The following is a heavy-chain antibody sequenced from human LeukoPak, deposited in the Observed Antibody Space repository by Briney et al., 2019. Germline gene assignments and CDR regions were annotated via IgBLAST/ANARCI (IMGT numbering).Heavy chain of an antibody. CDR2: IYYSGST. J-gene: IGHJ2*01. V-gene: IGHV4-39*01. CDR1: GGSISSTSYY. CDR3: ARGEAYSSSWYANIKQHWYFDL. Sequence: SETLSLTCTVPGGSISSTSYYWGWIRQPPGKGLGWIGSIYYSGSTYYNPSLKSRVTISVDTSKNQFSLKLSSVTAADTAVYYCARGEAYSSSWYANIKQHWYFDLWGRGTLVTVSS. D-gene: IGHD6-13*01.